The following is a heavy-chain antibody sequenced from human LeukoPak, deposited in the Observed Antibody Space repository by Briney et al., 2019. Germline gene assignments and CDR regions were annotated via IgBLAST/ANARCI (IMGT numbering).Heavy chain of an antibody. D-gene: IGHD2-21*02. V-gene: IGHV4-59*01. CDR2: IYYSGST. CDR1: GGSISSYY. Sequence: SETLSLTCTVSGGSISSYYWSWIRQPPGKGLEWIGYIYYSGSTNYNPSLKSRVTISVDTSKNQFSLKLSSVTAADTAVYYCARAVVVVTATVKNWFDPWGQGTLVTVSS. CDR3: ARAVVVVTATVKNWFDP. J-gene: IGHJ5*02.